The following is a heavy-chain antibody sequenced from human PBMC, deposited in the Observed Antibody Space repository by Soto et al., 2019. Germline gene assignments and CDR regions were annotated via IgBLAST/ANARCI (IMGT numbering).Heavy chain of an antibody. CDR1: GFTFSSYA. CDR2: VSGSGDST. J-gene: IGHJ4*02. V-gene: IGHV3-23*01. CDR3: VKLCISYCFDH. Sequence: PGGSLRLSCVTSGFTFSSYAMSWVRQAPGKGLEWVSGVSGSGDSTYYADSVKGRFIISRDNSKNTLYLQMNSLRADDTAVYYCVKLCISYCFDHWGQGPLVTFSS. D-gene: IGHD3-3*02.